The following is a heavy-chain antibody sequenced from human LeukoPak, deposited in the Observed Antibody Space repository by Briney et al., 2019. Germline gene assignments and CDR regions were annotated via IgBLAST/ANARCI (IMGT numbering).Heavy chain of an antibody. V-gene: IGHV4-39*02. Sequence: SETLSLTCTVSGDSISTSYYWGWIRQPPGKGLEWIGTIYYTGSTSYNPSLKSRVTISVDTSKNHFSLKLSSVTAADTAVYYCARGEEYGSGTVHFDYWGQGTLITVSS. D-gene: IGHD3-10*01. CDR2: IYYTGST. J-gene: IGHJ4*02. CDR1: GDSISTSYY. CDR3: ARGEEYGSGTVHFDY.